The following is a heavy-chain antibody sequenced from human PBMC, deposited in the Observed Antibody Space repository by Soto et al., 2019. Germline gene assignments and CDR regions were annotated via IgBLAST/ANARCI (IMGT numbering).Heavy chain of an antibody. V-gene: IGHV4-28*01. J-gene: IGHJ4*02. D-gene: IGHD6-13*01. CDR2: IYYSGST. CDR3: ARIQQQLVRGWFYFDY. Sequence: SETLSLTCAVSGYSISSSNWWGWIRQPPGKGLEWIGYIYYSGSTYYNPSLKSRVTMSVDTSKNQFSLKLSSVTAVDTAVYYCARIQQQLVRGWFYFDYWGQGTLVTVSS. CDR1: GYSISSSNW.